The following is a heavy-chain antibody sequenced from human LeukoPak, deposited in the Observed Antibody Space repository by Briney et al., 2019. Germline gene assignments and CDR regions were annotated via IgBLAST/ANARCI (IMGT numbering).Heavy chain of an antibody. Sequence: GGSLRLSCAGSGFTFNTSAMSWVRQAPGKGLEWVSAISGSGRSTYYTDSVRGRFTISRDNSKNTLYLQMNSLRAEDTAVYYCAKDLWFGGPNNWFDPWGQGTLVTVSS. CDR2: ISGSGRST. J-gene: IGHJ5*02. D-gene: IGHD3-10*01. CDR3: AKDLWFGGPNNWFDP. CDR1: GFTFNTSA. V-gene: IGHV3-23*01.